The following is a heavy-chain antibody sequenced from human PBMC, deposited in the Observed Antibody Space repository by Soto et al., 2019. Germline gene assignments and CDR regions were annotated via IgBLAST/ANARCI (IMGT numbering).Heavy chain of an antibody. Sequence: QPGGSLRLSCAASGFTFSSYWMHWVRQAPGKGLVWVSRINSDGSSTSYADSVKGRFTISRDNAKNTLYLQMNSLRAEDTAVYYCAREGAFYGMDVWGQGTTVTVSS. V-gene: IGHV3-74*01. CDR3: AREGAFYGMDV. J-gene: IGHJ6*02. CDR1: GFTFSSYW. CDR2: INSDGSST.